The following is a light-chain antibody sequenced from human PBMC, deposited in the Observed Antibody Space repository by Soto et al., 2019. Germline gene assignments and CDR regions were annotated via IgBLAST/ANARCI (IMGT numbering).Light chain of an antibody. CDR3: SSYTSDNTLV. CDR1: SSDIGLYTF. CDR2: DVG. J-gene: IGLJ3*02. V-gene: IGLV2-14*03. Sequence: QSALTQRASVSGSPGQSITISCTGTSSDIGLYTFVSWYQQHGGKAPKLIIYDVGNRPSGVSNRFSGSKSGNTASLTISGLQAEDEAHYYCSSYTSDNTLVFGGGTKLTVL.